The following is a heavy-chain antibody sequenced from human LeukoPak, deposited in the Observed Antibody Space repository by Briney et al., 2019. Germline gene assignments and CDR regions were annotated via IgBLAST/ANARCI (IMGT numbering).Heavy chain of an antibody. CDR2: IYYSGRT. J-gene: IGHJ4*02. D-gene: IGHD6-13*01. CDR3: ARHLTAPGLYYFDY. V-gene: IGHV4-59*08. CDR1: GGSISSYY. Sequence: SETLSLTCTVSGGSISSYYWNWIRQPPGKGLEWIGYIYYSGRTSYNPSLKSRVTISVDTSKNQFSLKLSSVTAADTAVYYCARHLTAPGLYYFDYWGQGTLVTVSS.